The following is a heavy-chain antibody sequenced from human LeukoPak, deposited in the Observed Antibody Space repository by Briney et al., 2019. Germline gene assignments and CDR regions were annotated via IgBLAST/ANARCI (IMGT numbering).Heavy chain of an antibody. D-gene: IGHD4-17*01. Sequence: SETLSLTCSVSGGSISSYYWSWIRQPAGKGLEWIGRIYYSGSTYYNPSLKSRVTISVDTSKKQFSLKLSSVTAADTAVYYCASSYGYWYYFDYWGQGTLVTVSS. CDR2: IYYSGST. CDR3: ASSYGYWYYFDY. J-gene: IGHJ4*02. CDR1: GGSISSYY. V-gene: IGHV4-4*07.